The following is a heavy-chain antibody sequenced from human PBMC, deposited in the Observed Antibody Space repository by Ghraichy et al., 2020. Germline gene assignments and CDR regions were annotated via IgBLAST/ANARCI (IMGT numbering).Heavy chain of an antibody. Sequence: GESLNISCAASGFTFSSYWMHWVRQAPGKGLVWVSRINSDGSSTSYADSVKGRFTISRDNAKNTLYLQMNSLRAEDTAVYYCARAGDSGYDLSYFDYWGQGTLVTVSS. CDR3: ARAGDSGYDLSYFDY. D-gene: IGHD5-12*01. CDR1: GFTFSSYW. V-gene: IGHV3-74*01. CDR2: INSDGSST. J-gene: IGHJ4*02.